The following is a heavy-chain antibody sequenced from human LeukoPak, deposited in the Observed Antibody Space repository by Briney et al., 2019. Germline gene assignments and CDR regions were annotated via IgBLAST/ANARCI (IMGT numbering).Heavy chain of an antibody. D-gene: IGHD3-10*01. V-gene: IGHV3-23*01. Sequence: PGGSLRLSCAASGFAFSDYAMTWVRQAPGKGLEWVSAISGSDGTTYYADSVKGRFTISRDNSKNTLYLQMNSLRADDTAVYYCAKYYYDSGTYPFDYWGQGTLVTVSS. CDR3: AKYYYDSGTYPFDY. J-gene: IGHJ4*02. CDR1: GFAFSDYA. CDR2: ISGSDGTT.